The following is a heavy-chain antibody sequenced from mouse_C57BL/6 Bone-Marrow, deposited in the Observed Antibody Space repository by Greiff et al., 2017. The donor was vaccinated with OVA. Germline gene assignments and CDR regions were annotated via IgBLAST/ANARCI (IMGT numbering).Heavy chain of an antibody. V-gene: IGHV1-50*01. Sequence: VQLQQPGAELVKPGASVKLSCKASGYTFTSYWMQWVKQRPGQGLEWIGEIDPSDSYTNYNQKFKGKATLTVDTSSSTAYMQLSSLTSEDSAVYYCARLDYLGYAMDYWGQGTSVTVSS. J-gene: IGHJ4*01. CDR3: ARLDYLGYAMDY. D-gene: IGHD2-13*01. CDR2: IDPSDSYT. CDR1: GYTFTSYW.